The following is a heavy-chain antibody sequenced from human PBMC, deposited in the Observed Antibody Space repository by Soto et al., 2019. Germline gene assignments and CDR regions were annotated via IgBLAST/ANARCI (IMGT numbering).Heavy chain of an antibody. J-gene: IGHJ4*02. V-gene: IGHV3-23*01. CDR3: AKEWEPGPFDY. D-gene: IGHD1-26*01. CDR1: GFTFSSYA. CDR2: VSGSGGST. Sequence: GGSMRLSYAASGFTFSSYAMRCVRQAPGKGLEWVSAVSGSGGSTYYADSVKGRFTISRDNSKDTLYLQMNSLRAEDTAVYYCAKEWEPGPFDYWGQGTLVTVSS.